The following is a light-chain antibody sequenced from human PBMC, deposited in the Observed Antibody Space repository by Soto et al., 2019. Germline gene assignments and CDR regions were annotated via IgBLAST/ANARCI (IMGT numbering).Light chain of an antibody. V-gene: IGKV1-9*01. CDR1: RGIDSS. CDR2: AAS. Sequence: DIQMTQSPSTLSASVGDRVTITCLASRGIDSSFAWYQQKPGKAPKLLIYAASSLQSGVPSRFSSSGSGTDFTLTISSLQPEDFATYYCQQLHDYPITFGQGTRLEI. J-gene: IGKJ5*01. CDR3: QQLHDYPIT.